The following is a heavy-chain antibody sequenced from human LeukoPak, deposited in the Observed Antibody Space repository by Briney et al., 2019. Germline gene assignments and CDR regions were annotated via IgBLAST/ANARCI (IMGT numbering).Heavy chain of an antibody. D-gene: IGHD3-16*01. Sequence: GGSLRLSCAASGFTFSSYWMNWARQAPGKGLEWVASINHNGNVNYYVDSVRGRFTISRDDAKNSLYLQMSNLRAGDTAVYFCARGGGLDVWGQGATVTVSS. J-gene: IGHJ6*02. CDR1: GFTFSSYW. V-gene: IGHV3-7*03. CDR3: ARGGGLDV. CDR2: INHNGNVN.